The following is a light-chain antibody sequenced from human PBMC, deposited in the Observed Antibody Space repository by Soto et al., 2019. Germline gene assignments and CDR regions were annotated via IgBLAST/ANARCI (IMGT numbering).Light chain of an antibody. J-gene: IGLJ1*01. CDR3: SSHAGSSKA. CDR1: SSDVGGYNY. V-gene: IGLV2-8*01. CDR2: EVN. Sequence: QPELTQPPSASGSPGQSVAISCTGTSSDVGGYNYVSWYQQHPGKAPKLMIYEVNKRPSGVPDRFSGSKSGNTASLTVSGLRVEVDADSSCSSHAGSSKALGTGTKVPLL.